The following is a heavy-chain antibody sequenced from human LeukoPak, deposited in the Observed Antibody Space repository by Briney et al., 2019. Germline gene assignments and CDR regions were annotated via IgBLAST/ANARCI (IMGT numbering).Heavy chain of an antibody. CDR3: AKSSDSWPFDY. CDR1: GGSISSGGYY. CDR2: IYHSGST. D-gene: IGHD6-13*01. Sequence: SETLSLTCTVSGGSISSGGYYWSWIRQPPGKGLEWIGYIYHSGSTYYNPSLKSRVTISVDRSKNQFSLKLSSVTAADTAVYYCAKSSDSWPFDYWGQGTLVTVSS. V-gene: IGHV4-30-2*01. J-gene: IGHJ4*02.